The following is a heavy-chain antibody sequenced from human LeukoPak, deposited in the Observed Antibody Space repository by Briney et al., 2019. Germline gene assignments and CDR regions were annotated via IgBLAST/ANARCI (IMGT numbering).Heavy chain of an antibody. Sequence: ASVKVSCTASGYTFTSYGITWVRQAPGQGLEWMGWISGYNGKTKYAQKLQDRVTMTTDTSTTTAYMELRSLRSDDTAVYYCARAGAAVDNWFDPWGQGTLVTVSS. CDR3: ARAGAAVDNWFDP. CDR1: GYTFTSYG. V-gene: IGHV1-18*01. J-gene: IGHJ5*02. D-gene: IGHD6-19*01. CDR2: ISGYNGKT.